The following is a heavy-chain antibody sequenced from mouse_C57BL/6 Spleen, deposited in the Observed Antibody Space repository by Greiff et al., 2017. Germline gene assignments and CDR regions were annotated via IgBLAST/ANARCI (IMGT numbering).Heavy chain of an antibody. J-gene: IGHJ3*01. CDR1: GFTFTDYY. D-gene: IGHD2-2*01. V-gene: IGHV7-3*01. CDR2: IRNKANGYTT. CDR3: ARYEGYHPFAY. Sequence: DVQLVESGGGLVQPGGSLSLSCAASGFTFTDYYMSWVRPPPGKALEWLGFIRNKANGYTTEYSASVKGRFTIARDNSQSILDLRMYALRAEDSATYYCARYEGYHPFAYWGQGTLVTVSA.